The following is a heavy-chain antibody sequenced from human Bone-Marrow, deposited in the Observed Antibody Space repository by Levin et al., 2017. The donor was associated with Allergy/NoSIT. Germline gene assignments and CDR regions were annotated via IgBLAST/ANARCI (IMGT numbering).Heavy chain of an antibody. D-gene: IGHD6-19*01. CDR3: ARWSSSKIDL. CDR1: GGSISSSDW. V-gene: IGHV4-4*02. Sequence: TTSETLSLTCAVSGGSISSSDWWTWVRQPPGKGLEWIGEIYHYGSTNYNPSLKSRVSISVDKSKNQFSLKLSSVTAADTAMYFCARWSSSKIDLWGQGTLVTVSS. CDR2: IYHYGST. J-gene: IGHJ5*02.